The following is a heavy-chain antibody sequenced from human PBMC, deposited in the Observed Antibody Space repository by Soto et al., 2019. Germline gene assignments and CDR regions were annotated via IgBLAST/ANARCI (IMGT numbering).Heavy chain of an antibody. CDR3: ARGIEAAGTDY. J-gene: IGHJ4*02. V-gene: IGHV3-74*01. CDR2: IDADGSGT. Sequence: GGSLRLSCXASGFTFGSYWIHCARQAPGKGLVWVSHIDADGSGTSYADAVKGRFTVSRDNAKNTLYLQMNSLRAEDTAVYYCARGIEAAGTDYWGQGTLVTVSS. D-gene: IGHD6-13*01. CDR1: GFTFGSYW.